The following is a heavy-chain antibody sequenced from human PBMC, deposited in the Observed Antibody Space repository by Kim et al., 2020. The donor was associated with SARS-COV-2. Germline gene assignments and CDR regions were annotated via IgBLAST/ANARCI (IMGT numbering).Heavy chain of an antibody. CDR3: VIQSAR. CDR1: GFSFSTYA. CDR2: INSNGDST. D-gene: IGHD4-4*01. V-gene: IGHV3-64D*06. Sequence: GGSLRLSCSASGFSFSTYAMHWVRQAPGKGLEYVSAINSNGDSTFHADSVKGRFTISRDNSRNTLYLQMSSLRAEDTAVYYCVIQSARWGQGTQVTVSS. J-gene: IGHJ4*02.